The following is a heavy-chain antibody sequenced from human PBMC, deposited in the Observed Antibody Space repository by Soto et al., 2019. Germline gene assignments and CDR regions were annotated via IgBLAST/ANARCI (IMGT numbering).Heavy chain of an antibody. CDR1: GFTFIRYA. CDR3: AKGQGYYYDATGYTFDY. Sequence: GGSLRLSCEASGFTFIRYAMIWVRQAPGKGLEWDSAIGGSGPSTFYADSVRGRSTISRDDSKNIVYLQMHSLGAEDTAMYYCAKGQGYYYDATGYTFDYLGHGTLVTVSS. V-gene: IGHV3-23*01. D-gene: IGHD3-22*01. J-gene: IGHJ4*01. CDR2: IGGSGPST.